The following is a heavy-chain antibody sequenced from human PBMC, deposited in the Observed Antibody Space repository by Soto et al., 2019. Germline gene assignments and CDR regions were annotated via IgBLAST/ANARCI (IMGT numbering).Heavy chain of an antibody. V-gene: IGHV5-51*01. CDR2: IYPGDSDT. Sequence: RWESLKISGNLSGKALTSFWVVWGRQMPGRGLEWMGNIYPGDSDTRYTPPFQGQVTISADKSTNTAYLQWHSLQASDTALYYCAKQDDRGALEIWGQGTKVTVSS. CDR3: AKQDDRGALEI. D-gene: IGHD3-22*01. CDR1: GKALTSFW. J-gene: IGHJ3*02.